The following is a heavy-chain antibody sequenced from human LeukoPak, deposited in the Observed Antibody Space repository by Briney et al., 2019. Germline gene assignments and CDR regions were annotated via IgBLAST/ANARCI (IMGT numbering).Heavy chain of an antibody. CDR2: ISAYNGNT. D-gene: IGHD6-13*01. J-gene: IGHJ4*02. CDR3: ARGIAAAGTKTFDY. CDR1: GGTFSSYA. Sequence: GASVKVSCKASGGTFSSYAISWVRQAPGQGLEWMGWISAYNGNTNYAQKLQGRVTMTTDTSTSTAYMELRSLRSDDTAVYYCARGIAAAGTKTFDYWGQGTLVTVSS. V-gene: IGHV1-18*01.